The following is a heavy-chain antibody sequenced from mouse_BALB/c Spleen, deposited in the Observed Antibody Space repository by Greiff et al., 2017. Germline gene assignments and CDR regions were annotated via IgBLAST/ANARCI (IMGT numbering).Heavy chain of an antibody. Sequence: VKLMESGPELVKPGASVRISCKASGYTFTSYYIHWVKQRPGQGLEWIGWIYPGNVNTKYNEKFKGKATLTADKSSSTAYMQLSSLTSEDSAVYFCARSYRYDDYYAMDYWGQGTSVTVSS. D-gene: IGHD2-14*01. V-gene: IGHV1S56*01. CDR1: GYTFTSYY. J-gene: IGHJ4*01. CDR3: ARSYRYDDYYAMDY. CDR2: IYPGNVNT.